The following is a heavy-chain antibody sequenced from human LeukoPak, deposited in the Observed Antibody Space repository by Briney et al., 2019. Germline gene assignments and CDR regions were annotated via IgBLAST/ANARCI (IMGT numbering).Heavy chain of an antibody. J-gene: IGHJ1*01. CDR1: GFTFSRYW. D-gene: IGHD6-13*01. Sequence: PGGSLRLSCAVSGFTFSRYWMNWVRQAPGKGLEWLANINEDGSEKHYVDSVEGRFTVSRDNGENSVFLQMNSLKVEDAAVYYCARAVGIGLAAAVDQTGFQHWGQGTLVTVSS. CDR2: INEDGSEK. CDR3: ARAVGIGLAAAVDQTGFQH. V-gene: IGHV3-7*02.